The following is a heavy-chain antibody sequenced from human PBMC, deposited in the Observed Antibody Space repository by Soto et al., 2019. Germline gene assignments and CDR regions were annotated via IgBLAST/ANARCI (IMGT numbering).Heavy chain of an antibody. J-gene: IGHJ6*02. D-gene: IGHD3-10*01. CDR1: GFTFSSYA. Sequence: QVQLVESGGGVVQPGRSLRLSCAASGFTFSSYAMHWVRQAPGKGLEWVAVISYDGSNKYYADSVKGRFTISRDNSKNTLYLQMTSLRAEDTAVYYCARDYYGSGSISLYGMDVWGQGTTVTVSS. V-gene: IGHV3-30-3*01. CDR2: ISYDGSNK. CDR3: ARDYYGSGSISLYGMDV.